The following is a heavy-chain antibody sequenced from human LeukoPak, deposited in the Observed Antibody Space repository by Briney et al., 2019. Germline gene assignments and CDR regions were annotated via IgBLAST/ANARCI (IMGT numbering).Heavy chain of an antibody. CDR1: GFTFPRHG. CDR2: ISPSGSIL. D-gene: IGHD2-8*02. Sequence: GGTLRLSCAASGFTFPRHGINWVRQAPGKGLEWVSGISPSGSILYYADSVKGRFTISRDNSKNTLYLQMNSLRAEDTAVYYCATYRQVLLPFESWGQGTLVTVSS. CDR3: ATYRQVLLPFES. J-gene: IGHJ4*02. V-gene: IGHV3-23*01.